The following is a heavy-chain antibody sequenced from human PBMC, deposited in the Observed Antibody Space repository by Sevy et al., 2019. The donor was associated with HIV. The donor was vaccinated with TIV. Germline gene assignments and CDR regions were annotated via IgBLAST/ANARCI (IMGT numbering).Heavy chain of an antibody. Sequence: GGSLRLSCPGFGFTFETFGMHWVRQAPGKGPEWLAVISSAGKHQNYADSVKGRFTISRDNSRNLLYLHMHNLVASDTAVYFCTKESLRGTYIRRDFDHWGQGTLVTVSS. J-gene: IGHJ4*02. D-gene: IGHD3-10*02. CDR2: ISSAGKHQ. V-gene: IGHV3-30*18. CDR1: GFTFETFG. CDR3: TKESLRGTYIRRDFDH.